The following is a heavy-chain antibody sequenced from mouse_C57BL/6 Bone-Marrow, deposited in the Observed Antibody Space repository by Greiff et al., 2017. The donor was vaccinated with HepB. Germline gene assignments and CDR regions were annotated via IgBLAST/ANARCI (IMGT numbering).Heavy chain of an antibody. CDR1: GYTFTDYY. CDR2: INPNNGGT. CDR3: AKATKGFAY. V-gene: IGHV1-26*01. J-gene: IGHJ3*01. D-gene: IGHD1-1*01. Sequence: EVQLQQSGPELVKPGASVKISCKASGYTFTDYYMNWVKQSHGKSLEWIGDINPNNGGTSYNQKFKGKATLTVDKSSSTAYMELRSLTSEDSAVYYCAKATKGFAYWGQGTLVTVSA.